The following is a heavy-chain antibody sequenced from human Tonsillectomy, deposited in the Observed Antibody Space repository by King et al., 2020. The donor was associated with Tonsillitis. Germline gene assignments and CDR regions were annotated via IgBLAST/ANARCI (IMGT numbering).Heavy chain of an antibody. CDR1: GGSISSYY. CDR3: ARGEPHCGLDIDI. J-gene: IGHJ3*02. Sequence: VQLQESGPGLVKPSETLSLTCTISGGSISSYYWSWIRQPPGKGLEWIGYIYHSGNTNYNPSLKNRVTISVDTSKNQFSLRLSSVTAADTAVYYCARGEPHCGLDIDIWGQGKMVTVSS. V-gene: IGHV4-59*01. CDR2: IYHSGNT. D-gene: IGHD2-21*01.